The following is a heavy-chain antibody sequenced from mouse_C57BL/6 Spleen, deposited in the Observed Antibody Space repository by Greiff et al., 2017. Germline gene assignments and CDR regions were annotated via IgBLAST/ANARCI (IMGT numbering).Heavy chain of an antibody. CDR1: GYTFTSYW. CDR3: ARYYCGSREPFFAY. V-gene: IGHV1-69*01. CDR2: IDPSDSYT. J-gene: IGHJ2*01. Sequence: QVQLKQPGAELVMPGASVKLSCKASGYTFTSYWMHWVKQRPGQGLEWIGEIDPSDSYTNYNQKFKGKSTLAVDKSSSTAYMPLSSLTSEDSAVYYCARYYCGSREPFFAYWGQGTTLTVSS. D-gene: IGHD1-1*01.